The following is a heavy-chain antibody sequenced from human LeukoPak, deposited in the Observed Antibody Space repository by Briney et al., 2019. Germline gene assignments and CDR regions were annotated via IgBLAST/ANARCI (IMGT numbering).Heavy chain of an antibody. D-gene: IGHD2-15*01. V-gene: IGHV3-33*08. CDR3: ARAPRYCRGGSCYWSAFDI. Sequence: GGSLRLSCAASGFTFDDYGMHWVRPAPGKGLEWVAVIWYDRSSRYHADSVKGRFTISRDNSKNMLYLQMNSLRAEDTAVYYCARAPRYCRGGSCYWSAFDIWGQGTMVTVSS. CDR2: IWYDRSSR. CDR1: GFTFDDYG. J-gene: IGHJ3*02.